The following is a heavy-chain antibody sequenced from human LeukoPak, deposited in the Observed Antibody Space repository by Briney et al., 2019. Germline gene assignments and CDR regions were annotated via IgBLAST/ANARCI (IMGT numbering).Heavy chain of an antibody. CDR1: GYTFTSYY. CDR2: INPSGGST. D-gene: IGHD4-17*01. CDR3: ARDLPRWVTTHGGVDY. V-gene: IGHV1-46*01. Sequence: ASVKVSCKASGYTFTSYYMHWVRQAPGQGLEWMGIINPSGGSTSYAQKFQGRVTMTRDMSTSTVYMELSSLRSEDTAVYYCARDLPRWVTTHGGVDYWGQGTLVTVSS. J-gene: IGHJ4*02.